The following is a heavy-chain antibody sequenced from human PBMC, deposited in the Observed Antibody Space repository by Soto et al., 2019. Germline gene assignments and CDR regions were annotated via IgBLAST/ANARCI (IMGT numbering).Heavy chain of an antibody. V-gene: IGHV1-8*01. CDR3: ARTIYGDNVDY. CDR2: MNPNSGNT. CDR1: GYTVTSYD. D-gene: IGHD4-17*01. Sequence: QVPLVQSGAEVKKPGASVKVSCKASGYTVTSYDINWVRQATGQGLEWMGWMNPNSGNTGYAQKCQGRVTLTRNTSISTDYMELRSLRSEDTAVYYCARTIYGDNVDYWGQGTLVTVSS. J-gene: IGHJ4*02.